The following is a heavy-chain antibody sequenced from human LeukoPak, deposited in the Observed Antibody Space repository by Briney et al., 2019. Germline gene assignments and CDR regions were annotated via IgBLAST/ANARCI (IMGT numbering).Heavy chain of an antibody. CDR3: AKDPVAGTARPNWFDP. CDR1: GFTFSSYA. D-gene: IGHD6-19*01. CDR2: ISGSGGST. V-gene: IGHV3-23*01. Sequence: HPGGSLSLSCAASGFTFSSYAMSWVRQAPGKGLEWVSAISGSGGSTYYADSVKGRFTISRDNSKNTLYLQMNSLRAEDTAVYYCAKDPVAGTARPNWFDPWGQGTLVTVSS. J-gene: IGHJ5*02.